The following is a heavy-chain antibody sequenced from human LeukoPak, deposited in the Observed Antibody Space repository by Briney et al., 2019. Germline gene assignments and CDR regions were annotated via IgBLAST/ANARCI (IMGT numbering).Heavy chain of an antibody. CDR3: ARSFRIAVAGTMAY. CDR2: MNPNSGNT. Sequence: ASVKVSCKASGGTLSTYGISWVRQATGQGLEWMGWMNPNSGNTGYAQKFQGRVTMTRNTSISTAYMELSSLRSEDTAVYYCARSFRIAVAGTMAYWGQGTLVTVSS. D-gene: IGHD6-19*01. V-gene: IGHV1-8*02. J-gene: IGHJ4*02. CDR1: GGTLSTYG.